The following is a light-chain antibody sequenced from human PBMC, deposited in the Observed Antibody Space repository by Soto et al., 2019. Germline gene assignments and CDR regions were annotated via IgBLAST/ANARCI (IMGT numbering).Light chain of an antibody. CDR1: QSIDTF. CDR3: QQSYSSSATI. CDR2: DAS. Sequence: DIQMTQSPSSLSASVGDRVTITCRASQSIDTFLNWYQHKPGKAPKLLIYDASSLQSGVPSRFSGSGSGRDITLTITRLQPEDFATYYCQQSYSSSATIFGQGTKLEI. V-gene: IGKV1-39*01. J-gene: IGKJ2*01.